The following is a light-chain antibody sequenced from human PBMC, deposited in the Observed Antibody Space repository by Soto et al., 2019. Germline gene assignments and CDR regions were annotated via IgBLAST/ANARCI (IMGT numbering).Light chain of an antibody. V-gene: IGKV3-11*01. CDR3: HQYGSSPRT. J-gene: IGKJ1*01. CDR2: DAS. Sequence: EIVLTQSPATLSFSPGERATLSCRASQSVSSYLAWYQQKPGQPPRLLIYDASNRATGIPARFSGSGSGTDFTLTISRLEPEDFAVYYCHQYGSSPRTFGQGTKVDIK. CDR1: QSVSSY.